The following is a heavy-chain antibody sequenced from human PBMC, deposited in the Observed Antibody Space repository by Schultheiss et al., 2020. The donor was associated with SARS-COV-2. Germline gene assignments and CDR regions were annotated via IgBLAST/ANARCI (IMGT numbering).Heavy chain of an antibody. CDR2: IYYSGST. CDR1: GGSISSYY. CDR3: ARVVGLFFGVVVGVYFYYYYMDV. D-gene: IGHD3-3*01. Sequence: SQTLSLTCTVSGGSISSYYWSWIRQPPGKGLEWIGYIYYSGSTNYNPSLKSRVTISVDTSKNQFSLKLSSVTAADTAVYYCARVVGLFFGVVVGVYFYYYYMDVWGKGTTVTVSS. V-gene: IGHV4-59*12. J-gene: IGHJ6*03.